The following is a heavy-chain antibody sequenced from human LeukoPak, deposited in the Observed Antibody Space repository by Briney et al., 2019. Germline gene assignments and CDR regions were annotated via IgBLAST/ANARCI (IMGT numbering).Heavy chain of an antibody. CDR1: GFTFSSYP. V-gene: IGHV3-30*04. Sequence: GGSLRLSCAASGFTFSSYPLRWVRQAPGKGLEWVALISSDGSEKYYGESVKGRITISRDISQNTLFLQMNRLRPEDTAVYFCARQGGSVRYHYNYMDLWGRGTTVVVSS. CDR2: ISSDGSEK. J-gene: IGHJ6*03. CDR3: ARQGGSVRYHYNYMDL. D-gene: IGHD6-25*01.